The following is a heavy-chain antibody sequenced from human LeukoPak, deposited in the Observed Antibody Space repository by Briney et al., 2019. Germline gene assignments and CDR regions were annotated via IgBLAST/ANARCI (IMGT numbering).Heavy chain of an antibody. D-gene: IGHD3-3*01. V-gene: IGHV4-59*08. J-gene: IGHJ3*02. CDR3: ARLGVPYAFDI. CDR1: GGSISSYY. CDR2: IDYSGST. Sequence: SETLSLTCTVSGGSISSYYWSWIWQPPGKGLEWIGYIDYSGSTNYNPSLKSRVTISVDTSKSQFSLKLSSVTAADTAVYYCARLGVPYAFDIWGQGTMVTVSS.